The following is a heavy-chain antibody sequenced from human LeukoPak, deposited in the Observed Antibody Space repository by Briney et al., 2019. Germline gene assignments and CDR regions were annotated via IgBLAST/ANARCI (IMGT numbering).Heavy chain of an antibody. D-gene: IGHD5-18*01. V-gene: IGHV3-23*01. J-gene: IGHJ3*02. Sequence: GGSLRLSCAASGFTFSSYAMSWVRQAPGKGLEWVSAISGSGGSTYYADSVKGRFTISRDNSKNTLYLQMNSLRAEDTAVYYCARDEDSYGYGDAFDIWGQGTMVTVSS. CDR3: ARDEDSYGYGDAFDI. CDR2: ISGSGGST. CDR1: GFTFSSYA.